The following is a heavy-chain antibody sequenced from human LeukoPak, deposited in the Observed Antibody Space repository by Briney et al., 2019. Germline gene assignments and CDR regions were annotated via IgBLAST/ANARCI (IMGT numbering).Heavy chain of an antibody. CDR2: IYYSGST. Sequence: SETLSLTCTVSGGSISSGTYYWGWVRQPPGKGLEWIGSIYYSGSTSYSPSLKSRVTISVDTSKNQFSLKLDSVTAADTAVYYCARNASDSGTSYFDYWGRGTLVTVSS. CDR1: GGSISSGTYY. J-gene: IGHJ4*02. D-gene: IGHD1-26*01. CDR3: ARNASDSGTSYFDY. V-gene: IGHV4-39*01.